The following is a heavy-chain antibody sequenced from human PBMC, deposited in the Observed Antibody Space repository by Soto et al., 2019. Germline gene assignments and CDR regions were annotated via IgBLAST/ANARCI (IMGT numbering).Heavy chain of an antibody. D-gene: IGHD2-21*02. CDR1: GGSMTSGGYY. J-gene: IGHJ6*02. CDR3: ARRGDTLPSFYFGMDV. CDR2: FHNSGSL. V-gene: IGHV4-31*03. Sequence: QVQLQESGPGLVRPSQILSLNCTVSGGSMTSGGYYWNWIRHPPGMGLEWIGFFHNSGSLYYNPSLRSRLLISLDTSKNQFSLRLSSVTVADSAVYYCARRGDTLPSFYFGMDVWGQGTTVTVSS.